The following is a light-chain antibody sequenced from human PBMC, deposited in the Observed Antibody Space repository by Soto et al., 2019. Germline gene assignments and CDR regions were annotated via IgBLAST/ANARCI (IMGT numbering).Light chain of an antibody. Sequence: EIVLTQSPGTLSVSPGERATLSCGASQSVSSNLAWYQQKPGQAPRLLIYGASTRATGIPARFSGSGSGTEFTLTISSLQSEDFAVYYCQQYNNWPGTFGQGTKVDIK. J-gene: IGKJ1*01. CDR3: QQYNNWPGT. CDR2: GAS. V-gene: IGKV3-15*01. CDR1: QSVSSN.